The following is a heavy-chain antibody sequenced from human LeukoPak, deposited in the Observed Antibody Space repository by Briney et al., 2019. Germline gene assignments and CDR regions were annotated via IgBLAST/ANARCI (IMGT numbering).Heavy chain of an antibody. CDR2: ISGSGGVK. D-gene: IGHD1-26*01. V-gene: IGHV3-23*01. CDR1: GFTFSSYP. CDR3: GKYLQTAVGANDY. Sequence: GGSLRLSCADSGFTFSSYPMTWVRQAPGKGLEWVSVISGSGGVKFYGDSVQGRFTISRDNSRDTLYLQMTNLRAEDTAVYYCGKYLQTAVGANDYWGQGTLVTVSS. J-gene: IGHJ4*02.